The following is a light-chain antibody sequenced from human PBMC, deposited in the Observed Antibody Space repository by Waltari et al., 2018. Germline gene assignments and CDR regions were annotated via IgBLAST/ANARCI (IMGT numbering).Light chain of an antibody. CDR3: QQYGSSPGT. Sequence: DIVLTQSPGTLSLSPGEGATLSSRASQSVSSSYLACYQQKPGQAPRLLIYGASSRATGIPDRFSGSGSGTDFTLTISRLEPEDFAVYYCQQYGSSPGTFGPGTKVDIK. J-gene: IGKJ3*01. CDR1: QSVSSSY. CDR2: GAS. V-gene: IGKV3-20*01.